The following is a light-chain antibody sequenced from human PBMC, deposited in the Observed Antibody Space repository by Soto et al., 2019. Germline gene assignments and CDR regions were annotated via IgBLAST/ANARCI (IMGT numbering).Light chain of an antibody. CDR2: GAY. J-gene: IGKJ1*01. CDR3: QHYSNRPPWT. Sequence: VWTRSPAARSLFSGDTASLSCRASQSVSSSYLAWYQQKPGQAPRLIIYGAYNRATGIPVRFTGSGSGTEFTLTISSLQSEDFALYYCQHYSNRPPWTSARGTQVDIK. V-gene: IGKV3D-15*01. CDR1: QSVSSSY.